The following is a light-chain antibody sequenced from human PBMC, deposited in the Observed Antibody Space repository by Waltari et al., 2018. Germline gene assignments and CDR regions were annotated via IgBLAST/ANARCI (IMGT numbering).Light chain of an antibody. J-gene: IGKJ4*01. Sequence: EVLMTQSPATLSVSPGERGTLPCRAGQNSHDKLAWYQQKPGQAPRLLIYGASTRATAIPARFRGSGSGTELTLTISSLQSEDLAIYYCQQYNKWPPLTFGGGTKVEIK. V-gene: IGKV3-15*01. CDR1: QNSHDK. CDR3: QQYNKWPPLT. CDR2: GAS.